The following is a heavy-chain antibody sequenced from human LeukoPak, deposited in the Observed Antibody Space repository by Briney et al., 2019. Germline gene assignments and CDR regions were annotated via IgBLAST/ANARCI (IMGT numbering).Heavy chain of an antibody. CDR1: GFTFSNYA. J-gene: IGHJ3*02. V-gene: IGHV3-23*01. CDR2: ISGGGGST. CDR3: ARAYSGSLTTFDI. Sequence: GGSRRLSCAAPGFTFSNYAMSWVRKAPGKGLEWVSAISGGGGSTYYADPVKGRFTISKDISRSTLYCQMTGLRAHATAVYYCARAYSGSLTTFDIWGQGTVVTVSS. D-gene: IGHD1-26*01.